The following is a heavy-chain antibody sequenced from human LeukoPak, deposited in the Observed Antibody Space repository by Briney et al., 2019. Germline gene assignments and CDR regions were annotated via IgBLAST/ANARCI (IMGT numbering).Heavy chain of an antibody. J-gene: IGHJ4*02. CDR3: ARGLYCSGGSCYLDFDY. V-gene: IGHV4-38-2*02. D-gene: IGHD2-15*01. Sequence: SETLSLTCTVSGYSISSGYYWGWIRQPPGKGLEWIGEINHSGSTNYNPSLKSRVTISVDTSKNQFSLKLSSVTAADTAVYYCARGLYCSGGSCYLDFDYWGQGTLVTVSS. CDR1: GYSISSGYY. CDR2: INHSGST.